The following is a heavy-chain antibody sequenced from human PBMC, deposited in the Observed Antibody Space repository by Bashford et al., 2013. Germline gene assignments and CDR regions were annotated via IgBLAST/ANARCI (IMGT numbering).Heavy chain of an antibody. D-gene: IGHD1-20*01. CDR2: IKQDGSEK. J-gene: IGHJ4*02. V-gene: IGHV3-7*03. Sequence: GGSLRLSCAASGFTFSSYWMSWVRQAPGKGLEWVANIKQDGSEKYYVDSVKGRFTISRDNAKNSLYLQMNSLRAEDTAVYYCAREGYNWNDGADYWGQGTLVTVSS. CDR1: GFTFSSYW. CDR3: AREGYNWNDGADY.